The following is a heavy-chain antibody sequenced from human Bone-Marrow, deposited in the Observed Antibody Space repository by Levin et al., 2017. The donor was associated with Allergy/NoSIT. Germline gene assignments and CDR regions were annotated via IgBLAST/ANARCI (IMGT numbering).Heavy chain of an antibody. CDR3: ARDPLYSSSWYTGIFDY. CDR2: ISYDGSNK. J-gene: IGHJ4*02. V-gene: IGHV3-30-3*01. D-gene: IGHD6-13*01. CDR1: GFTFSSYA. Sequence: LSLTCAASGFTFSSYAMHWVRQAPGKGLEWVAVISYDGSNKYYADSVKGRFTISRDNSKNTLYLQMNSLRAEDTAVYYCARDPLYSSSWYTGIFDYWGQGTLVTVSS.